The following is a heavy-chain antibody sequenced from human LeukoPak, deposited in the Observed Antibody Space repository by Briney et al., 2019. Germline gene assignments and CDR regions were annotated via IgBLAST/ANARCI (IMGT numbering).Heavy chain of an antibody. CDR2: MNPNSGNT. J-gene: IGHJ4*02. CDR1: GYTFTGYY. D-gene: IGHD6-13*01. CDR3: AIYEPAAGFHFDY. Sequence: ASVKVSCKASGYTFTGYYMHWVRQATGQGLEWMGWMNPNSGNTGYAQKFQGRVTMTRNTSISTAYMELSSLRSEDTAVYYCAIYEPAAGFHFDYWGQGTLVTVSS. V-gene: IGHV1-8*02.